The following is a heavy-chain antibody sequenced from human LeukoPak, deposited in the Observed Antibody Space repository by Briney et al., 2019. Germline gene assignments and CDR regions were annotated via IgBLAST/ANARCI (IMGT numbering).Heavy chain of an antibody. V-gene: IGHV3-21*01. Sequence: GGSLRLSCAASGFTFNTYSMDWVRQAPGKGLEWVSSISSSSSYIYYADSVKGRFTISRDNAKNSLYLQMNSLKAEDTAVYYCARDAGITGTTEFDYWGPGTLVTVSS. D-gene: IGHD1-7*01. CDR3: ARDAGITGTTEFDY. J-gene: IGHJ4*02. CDR1: GFTFNTYS. CDR2: ISSSSSYI.